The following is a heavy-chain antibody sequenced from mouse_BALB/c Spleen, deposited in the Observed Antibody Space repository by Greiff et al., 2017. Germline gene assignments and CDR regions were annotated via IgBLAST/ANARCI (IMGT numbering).Heavy chain of an antibody. Sequence: EVMLVESGPGLVKPSQSLSLTCTVTGYSITSDYAWNWIRQFPGNTLEWMGYISYSGSTSYNPSLKSRISITRDTSKNQFFLQLNSVTTEDTATYYCARLWLRAMDYWGQGTSVTVSS. D-gene: IGHD2-2*01. CDR2: ISYSGST. V-gene: IGHV3-2*02. CDR3: ARLWLRAMDY. J-gene: IGHJ4*01. CDR1: GYSITSDYA.